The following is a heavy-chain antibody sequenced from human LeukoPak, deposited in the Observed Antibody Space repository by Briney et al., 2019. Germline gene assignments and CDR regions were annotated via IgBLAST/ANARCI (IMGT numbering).Heavy chain of an antibody. J-gene: IGHJ6*03. V-gene: IGHV3-21*01. CDR2: ISSSSSYI. CDR3: ARGGAYGDYFASYYYMDV. D-gene: IGHD4-17*01. CDR1: GFTFSSYS. Sequence: GGSLRLSCAASGFTFSSYSMNWVRQAPGKGLEWVSSISSSSSYIYYADSVKGRFTISRDNAKNSLYLQMNSLRAEDTAVYYCARGGAYGDYFASYYYMDVWGKGTTVTVSS.